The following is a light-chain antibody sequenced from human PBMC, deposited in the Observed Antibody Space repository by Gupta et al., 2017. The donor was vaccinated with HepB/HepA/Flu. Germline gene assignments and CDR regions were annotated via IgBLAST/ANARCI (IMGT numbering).Light chain of an antibody. CDR3: QQRNSYPCT. Sequence: DIQLTQSPSFLSASVGDRVTITCRASQGISSYLAWYQQKPGKAPKLLIYAASTVQSGVPSRFSGSGSGTEFTLTISSLQPEDFATYYCQQRNSYPCTFGQGTKMEIK. J-gene: IGKJ2*02. CDR2: AAS. CDR1: QGISSY. V-gene: IGKV1-9*01.